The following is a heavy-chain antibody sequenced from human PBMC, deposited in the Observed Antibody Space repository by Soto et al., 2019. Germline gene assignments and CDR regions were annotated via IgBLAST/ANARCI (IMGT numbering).Heavy chain of an antibody. CDR2: INPNGGGT. V-gene: IGHV1-2*02. CDR3: ARDVLRFLEWSNRAFDI. J-gene: IGHJ3*02. CDR1: GYTFTGYY. D-gene: IGHD3-3*01. Sequence: ASVKVSCKASGYTFTGYYMHWARQAPGQGLEWMGWINPNGGGTNYAQKFQGRVTMTRDTSISTAYMELSRLRSDDTAVYYCARDVLRFLEWSNRAFDIWGQGTMVTVSS.